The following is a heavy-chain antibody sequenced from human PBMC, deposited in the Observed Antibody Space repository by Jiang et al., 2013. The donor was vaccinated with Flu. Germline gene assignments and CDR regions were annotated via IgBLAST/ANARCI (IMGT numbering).Heavy chain of an antibody. V-gene: IGHV2-5*02. CDR3: ARHSGSYLLIDY. Sequence: KPTQTLTLTCSFSGFSLSTRGVAVGWIRQPPGKAPEWLALIYWDDDKRYSPSLKSRLTITKDTTRNQVVLTMTNMDPVDTGTYYCARHSGSYLLIDYWGQGILVTVSS. CDR1: GFSLSTRGVA. D-gene: IGHD3-22*01. CDR2: IYWDDDK. J-gene: IGHJ4*02.